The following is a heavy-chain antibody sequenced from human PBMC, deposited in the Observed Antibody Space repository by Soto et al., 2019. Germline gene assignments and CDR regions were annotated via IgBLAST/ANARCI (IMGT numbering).Heavy chain of an antibody. Sequence: EVQLVESGGGLVQPGGSLRLSCAASGFSFSSNYISWVRQTPGKGLEWVSFIYSNGNIHYSDSVKGRSTISRNRSNNTLYLQINSLRGEDKAVYYGETRPGTTYCGQGTLVTVSS. CDR1: GFSFSSNY. D-gene: IGHD3-10*01. CDR2: IYSNGNI. CDR3: ETRPGTTY. V-gene: IGHV3-66*01. J-gene: IGHJ4*02.